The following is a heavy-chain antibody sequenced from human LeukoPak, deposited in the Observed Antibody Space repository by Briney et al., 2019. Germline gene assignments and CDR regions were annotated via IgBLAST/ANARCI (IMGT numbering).Heavy chain of an antibody. D-gene: IGHD3-10*01. CDR1: GITLSNYG. CDR2: ISERGGST. Sequence: PGWSLRLSCLVSGITLSNYGMSWVRQAPGKGLAWVSGISERGGSTNNPNSMNSRFIISRDTSKNTVYLQMNSLRVEDTAVYFWAKRGIVIRAVIIIGFHKEAYYFDYWGQGILVTVSS. CDR3: AKRGIVIRAVIIIGFHKEAYYFDY. J-gene: IGHJ4*02. V-gene: IGHV3-23*01.